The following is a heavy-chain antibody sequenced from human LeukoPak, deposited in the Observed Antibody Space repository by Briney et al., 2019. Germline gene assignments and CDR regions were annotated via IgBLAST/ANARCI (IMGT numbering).Heavy chain of an antibody. CDR3: AIYRRTWLDP. Sequence: PSETLSLTCIVSGGSISSYYWSWIRQPPGKGLEWIGYIYYSGSPNYNPSLKSRVTISVDTSKNQFSLNLSSVTAADTAVYYCAIYRRTWLDPWGQGTLVTVSS. D-gene: IGHD1-26*01. CDR2: IYYSGSP. J-gene: IGHJ5*02. V-gene: IGHV4-59*01. CDR1: GGSISSYY.